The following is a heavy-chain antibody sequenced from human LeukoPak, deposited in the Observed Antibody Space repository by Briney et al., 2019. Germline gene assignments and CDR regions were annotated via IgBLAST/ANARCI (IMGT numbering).Heavy chain of an antibody. Sequence: PSETLSLTCAVSGYSIISGGYWGWIRQPPGKGLEWIGSIYHSGRTFYNASLKSRVTMSVDTSNNQFSLKLSSVTAADTAVYYCARLPSSSLLFDLWGQGTLVTVSS. J-gene: IGHJ4*02. D-gene: IGHD6-6*01. CDR3: ARLPSSSLLFDL. CDR1: GYSIISGGY. V-gene: IGHV4-38-2*01. CDR2: IYHSGRT.